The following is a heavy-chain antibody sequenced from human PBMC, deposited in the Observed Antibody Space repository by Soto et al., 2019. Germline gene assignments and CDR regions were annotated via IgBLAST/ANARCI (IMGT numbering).Heavy chain of an antibody. Sequence: SVKVSCKASGGTFSTFALSWVRQAPGQGLEWMGGIIPLFPTSNYAQKFQGRVTITADESTTTAYMELRSLRSEDTAGYYCARGLYYDSGGPRGGEYGMDVWGQGTTVTVSS. J-gene: IGHJ6*02. D-gene: IGHD3-22*01. CDR2: IIPLFPTS. CDR3: ARGLYYDSGGPRGGEYGMDV. V-gene: IGHV1-69*13. CDR1: GGTFSTFA.